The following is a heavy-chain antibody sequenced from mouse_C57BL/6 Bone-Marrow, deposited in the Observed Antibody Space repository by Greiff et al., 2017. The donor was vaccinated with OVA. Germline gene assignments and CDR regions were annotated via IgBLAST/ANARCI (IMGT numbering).Heavy chain of an antibody. CDR3: ARELLCPYYFDY. D-gene: IGHD2-1*01. CDR2: IDPNSGGT. Sequence: QVQLKQPGAELVKPGASVKLSCKASGYTFTSYWMHWVKQRPGRGLEWIGSIDPNSGGTKYNEKFKSKATLTVDKPSSTAYMQLSSLTSEDSAVYYCARELLCPYYFDYWGQGTTLTVSS. V-gene: IGHV1-72*01. CDR1: GYTFTSYW. J-gene: IGHJ2*01.